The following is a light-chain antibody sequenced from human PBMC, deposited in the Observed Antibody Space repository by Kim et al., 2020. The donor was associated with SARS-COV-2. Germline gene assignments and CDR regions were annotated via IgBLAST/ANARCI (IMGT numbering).Light chain of an antibody. CDR1: SGYSNYK. J-gene: IGLJ3*02. CDR2: VGTGGIVG. Sequence: ELTQPPSASASLGASVTLTCTLSSGYSNYKVDWYQQRPGKGPRFVMRVGTGGIVGSKGDGIPDRFSVLGSGLNRYLTIKNIQEEDESDYHCGADHGSGSNLFGGVTQLTVL. V-gene: IGLV9-49*01. CDR3: GADHGSGSNL.